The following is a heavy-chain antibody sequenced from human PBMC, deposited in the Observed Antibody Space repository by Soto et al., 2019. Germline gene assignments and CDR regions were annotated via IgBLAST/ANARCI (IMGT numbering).Heavy chain of an antibody. D-gene: IGHD6-6*01. CDR3: ARGQYSSSSIDY. CDR1: GFTFSSYG. V-gene: IGHV3-33*01. Sequence: PGGSLRLSCAASGFTFSSYGMHWVRQATGKGLEWVAVIWYDGSNKYYADSVKGRFTISRDNSKNTLYLQMNSLRAEDTALYYCARGQYSSSSIDYWGQGTLVTVSS. CDR2: IWYDGSNK. J-gene: IGHJ4*02.